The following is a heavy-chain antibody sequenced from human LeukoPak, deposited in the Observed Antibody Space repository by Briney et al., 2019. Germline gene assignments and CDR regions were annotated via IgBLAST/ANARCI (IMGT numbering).Heavy chain of an antibody. D-gene: IGHD1-1*01. CDR2: IYYSRST. Sequence: SETLSLTCTVSGGSISSHYWSWIRQPPGKGLEWIGYIYYSRSTNYNPSLKSRVTISVDTSKNQFSLKLSSVTAADTAVYYCARGPGTAIDYWGQGTLVTVSS. CDR1: GGSISSHY. J-gene: IGHJ4*02. V-gene: IGHV4-59*11. CDR3: ARGPGTAIDY.